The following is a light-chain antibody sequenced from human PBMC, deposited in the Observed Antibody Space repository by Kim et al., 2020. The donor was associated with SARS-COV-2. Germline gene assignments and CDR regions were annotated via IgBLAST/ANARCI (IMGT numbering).Light chain of an antibody. Sequence: DIVMTQSPDSLAVSLGERATINCKSSQSVLYSPSNQNFLAWYQQKPGQPPKLLIYWASTRESGVPDRFSGSGSATDFTLTISSLQAEDVAVYYCHQYYSRPPTFGQGTKVDIK. CDR1: QSVLYSPSNQNF. CDR3: HQYYSRPPT. V-gene: IGKV4-1*01. CDR2: WAS. J-gene: IGKJ1*01.